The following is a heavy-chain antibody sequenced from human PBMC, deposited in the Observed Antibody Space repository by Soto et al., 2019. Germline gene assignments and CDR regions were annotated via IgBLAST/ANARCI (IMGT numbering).Heavy chain of an antibody. Sequence: PSETLSLTCTVSGGSISSGGYYWSWIRQHPGKGLEWIGYIYYSGSTYYNPSLKSRVTISVDTSKNQFSLKLSSVTAADTAVYYCARDSYYDSSGYYLGYYYGMDVWGQGTTVTVSS. CDR2: IYYSGST. CDR3: ARDSYYDSSGYYLGYYYGMDV. V-gene: IGHV4-31*03. CDR1: GGSISSGGYY. D-gene: IGHD3-22*01. J-gene: IGHJ6*02.